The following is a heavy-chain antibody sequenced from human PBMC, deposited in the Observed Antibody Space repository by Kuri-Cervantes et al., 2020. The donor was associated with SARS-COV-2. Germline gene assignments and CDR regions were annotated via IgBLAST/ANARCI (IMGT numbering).Heavy chain of an antibody. D-gene: IGHD4-17*01. Sequence: GESLKISCAASGFTFSDHSMNWVRRAPGKGLEWVSSIGNSGYSHYADSLKGRFTISRDNAKNSLYLQMDNLTPDDTAFYFCARTPVTTLVFDFWGQGVLVTVSS. V-gene: IGHV3-69-1*01. CDR1: GFTFSDHS. J-gene: IGHJ4*02. CDR2: IGNSGYS. CDR3: ARTPVTTLVFDF.